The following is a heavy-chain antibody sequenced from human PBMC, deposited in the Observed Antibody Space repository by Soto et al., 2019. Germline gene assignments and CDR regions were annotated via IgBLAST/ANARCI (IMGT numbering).Heavy chain of an antibody. D-gene: IGHD4-17*01. CDR1: GGSISSSSYY. Sequence: SETLSLTCTVSGGSISSSSYYWGWIRQPPGKGLEWIGSIYYSGSTYYNPSLKSRVTISVDTSKNQFSLKLSSVTAADTAVYYCARHPSLRSTHYFDYWGQGTLVTVSS. V-gene: IGHV4-39*01. J-gene: IGHJ4*02. CDR2: IYYSGST. CDR3: ARHPSLRSTHYFDY.